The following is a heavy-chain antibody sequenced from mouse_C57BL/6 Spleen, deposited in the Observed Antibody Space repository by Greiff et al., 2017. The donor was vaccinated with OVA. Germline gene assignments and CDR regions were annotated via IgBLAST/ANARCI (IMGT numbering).Heavy chain of an antibody. CDR3: ARGYDYWYCDV. Sequence: VKLMESGAELVRPGTSVKVSCKASGYAFTNYLIEWVKQRPGQGLEWIGVINPGSGGTNYNEKFKGKATLTADKSSSTAYMQLSSLTSEDSAVYFCARGYDYWYCDVWGTGTTVTVSS. CDR2: INPGSGGT. D-gene: IGHD2-3*01. CDR1: GYAFTNYL. V-gene: IGHV1-54*01. J-gene: IGHJ1*03.